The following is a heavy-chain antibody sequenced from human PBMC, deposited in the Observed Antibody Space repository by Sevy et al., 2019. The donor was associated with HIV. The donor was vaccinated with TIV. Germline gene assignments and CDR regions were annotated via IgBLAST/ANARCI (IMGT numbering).Heavy chain of an antibody. Sequence: GGSLRLSCAVSGVTVSINYMSWVRQAPGKGLEWVSVIYSGGSTYCADSVKGRFTISRDNSKNTLYLQMNSLTADDTAVYYCARGGADSAAGRTGLFDYWGQGTLVTVSS. D-gene: IGHD6-13*01. V-gene: IGHV3-53*01. CDR1: GVTVSINY. J-gene: IGHJ4*02. CDR3: ARGGADSAAGRTGLFDY. CDR2: IYSGGST.